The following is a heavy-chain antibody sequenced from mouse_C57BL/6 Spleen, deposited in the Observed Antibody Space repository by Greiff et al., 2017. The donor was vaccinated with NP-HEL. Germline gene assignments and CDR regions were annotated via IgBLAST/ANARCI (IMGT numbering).Heavy chain of an antibody. CDR1: GFTFSDYY. CDR2: INYDGSST. D-gene: IGHD1-1*01. J-gene: IGHJ2*01. CDR3: ARGGYYGSLDY. Sequence: EVKVVESEGGLVQPGSSMKLSCTASGFTFSDYYMAWVRQVPEKGLEWVANINYDGSSTYYLDSLKSRFIISRDNAKNILYLQMSSLKSEDTATYYCARGGYYGSLDYWGQGTTLTVSS. V-gene: IGHV5-16*01.